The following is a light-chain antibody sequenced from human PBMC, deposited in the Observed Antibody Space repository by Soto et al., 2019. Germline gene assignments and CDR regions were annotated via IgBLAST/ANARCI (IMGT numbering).Light chain of an antibody. CDR3: QQHSYWPSLT. V-gene: IGKV3-11*01. CDR2: DAS. CDR1: QSVSSY. J-gene: IGKJ4*01. Sequence: EIVLTQSPATLSLSPGERATLSCRASQSVSSYLAWYQQKPGQAPRLLIYDASNRATGIPARFSGSGCGTDFTITISSLEPEDFAVYYCQQHSYWPSLTFGQGTKVEIK.